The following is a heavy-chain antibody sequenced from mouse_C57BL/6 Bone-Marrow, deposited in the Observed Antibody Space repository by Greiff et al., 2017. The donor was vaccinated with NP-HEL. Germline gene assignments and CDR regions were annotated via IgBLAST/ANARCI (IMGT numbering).Heavy chain of an antibody. J-gene: IGHJ2*01. D-gene: IGHD4-1*01. V-gene: IGHV5-6*01. Sequence: EVQLVESGGDLVKPGGSLKLSCAASGFTFSSYGMSWVRQTPDKRLEWVATISSGGSYTYYPDSVKGRFTISRDNAKNTLYLQMSSLKSEDTAMYYCERRELGRGNYFDYWGQGTTLTVSS. CDR2: ISSGGSYT. CDR3: ERRELGRGNYFDY. CDR1: GFTFSSYG.